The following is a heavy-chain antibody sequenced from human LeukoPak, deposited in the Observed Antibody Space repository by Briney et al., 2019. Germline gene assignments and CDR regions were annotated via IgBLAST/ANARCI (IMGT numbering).Heavy chain of an antibody. CDR2: IYYSGST. J-gene: IGHJ5*02. CDR3: ARDGSVAGFHWFDP. V-gene: IGHV4-30-4*08. Sequence: PSQTLSLTCTVSGGSISSGDYYWSWIRQPPGKGLEWIGYIYYSGSTYYNPSLKSRVTISVDTSKNQVSLKLSSVTAADTAVYYCARDGSVAGFHWFDPWGQGTLVTVSS. D-gene: IGHD6-19*01. CDR1: GGSISSGDYY.